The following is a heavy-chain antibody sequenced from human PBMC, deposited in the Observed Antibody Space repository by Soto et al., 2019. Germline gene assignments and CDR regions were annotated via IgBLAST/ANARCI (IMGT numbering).Heavy chain of an antibody. V-gene: IGHV1-2*02. D-gene: IGHD5-12*01. CDR3: ARAGGYNPYYGMDV. CDR1: GYTFTGYY. CDR2: INPNSGGT. J-gene: IGHJ6*02. Sequence: ASVKVSCKASGYTFTGYYMHWVRQAPGQGLEWMGWINPNSGGTNYAQKFQGRVTMTRDTSISTAYMELSRLRSDDTAVYYCARAGGYNPYYGMDVWGQGTTVTVYS.